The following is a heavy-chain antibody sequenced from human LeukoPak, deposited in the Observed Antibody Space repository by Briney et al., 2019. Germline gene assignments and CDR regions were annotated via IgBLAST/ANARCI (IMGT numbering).Heavy chain of an antibody. CDR1: GFAFSSSY. CDR3: VRGTGFITDY. Sequence: GGSLRLSCAASGFAFSSSYMHWVRQAPGKGLEWVAVINQHAGTKYYVDSVKGRFTISRDNAKNSLYLQMNSLRAEDTAVYYCVRGTGFITDYWGPGTLVTVSS. V-gene: IGHV3-7*01. D-gene: IGHD2-8*02. CDR2: INQHAGTK. J-gene: IGHJ4*02.